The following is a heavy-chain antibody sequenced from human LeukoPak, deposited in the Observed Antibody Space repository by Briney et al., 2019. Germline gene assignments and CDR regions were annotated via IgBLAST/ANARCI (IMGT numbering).Heavy chain of an antibody. V-gene: IGHV1-8*01. CDR2: MNPNSGNT. D-gene: IGHD3-10*01. CDR3: ARGRVARYYGSGSYISRFDP. CDR1: GYTFTSYD. J-gene: IGHJ5*02. Sequence: ASVKVSCKASGYTFTSYDINWVRQATGQGLEWMGWMNPNSGNTGYAQKFQGRVTMTRNTSISTAYMELSSLRSEDTAVYYCARGRVARYYGSGSYISRFDPWGQGTLVTVSA.